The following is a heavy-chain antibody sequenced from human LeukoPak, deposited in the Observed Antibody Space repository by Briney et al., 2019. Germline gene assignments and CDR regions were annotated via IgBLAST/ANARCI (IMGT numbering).Heavy chain of an antibody. V-gene: IGHV4-34*01. D-gene: IGHD4-17*01. J-gene: IGHJ3*02. CDR1: GGSFSGYY. Sequence: PSETLSLTCAVYGGSFSGYYWSWIRQPPGKGLEWIGEINHSGSTNYNPSLKSRVTISVDTSKNQFSLKLSSVTAADTAVYYSARERRMTTDAFDIWGQGTMVTVSS. CDR3: ARERRMTTDAFDI. CDR2: INHSGST.